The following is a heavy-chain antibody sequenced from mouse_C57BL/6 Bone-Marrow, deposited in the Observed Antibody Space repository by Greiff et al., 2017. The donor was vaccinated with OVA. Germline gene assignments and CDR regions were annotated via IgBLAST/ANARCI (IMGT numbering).Heavy chain of an antibody. CDR3: ARSLPSDYYGSSYGWYFDV. V-gene: IGHV5-4*01. J-gene: IGHJ1*03. D-gene: IGHD1-1*01. CDR2: ISDGGSYT. CDR1: GFTFSSYA. Sequence: EVQRVESGGGLVKPGGSLKLSCAASGFTFSSYAMSWVRQTPEKRLEWVATISDGGSYTYYPDNVKGRFTISRDNAKNNLYLQMSHLKSEDTAMYYCARSLPSDYYGSSYGWYFDVWGTGTTVTVSS.